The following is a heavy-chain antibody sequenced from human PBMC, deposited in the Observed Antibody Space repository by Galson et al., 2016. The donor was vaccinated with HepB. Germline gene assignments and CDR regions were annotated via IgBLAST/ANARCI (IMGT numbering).Heavy chain of an antibody. D-gene: IGHD2-21*02. CDR2: INSDSGYT. V-gene: IGHV1-3*04. CDR1: GDTFRSYA. Sequence: SVKVSCKASGDTFRSYAISWVRRAPGQGLEWMGWINSDSGYTKYSQKFQGRVTITRDTSSRTAYLELSRLTSEDTAVYYCVKGPFEGGDVYWGQGTLVTVSS. CDR3: VKGPFEGGDVY. J-gene: IGHJ4*02.